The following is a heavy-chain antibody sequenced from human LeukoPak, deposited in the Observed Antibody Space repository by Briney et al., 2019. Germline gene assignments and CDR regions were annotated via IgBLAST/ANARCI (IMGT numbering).Heavy chain of an antibody. CDR2: ISYDGSNK. Sequence: GGSLRLSCAASGFTFRSHGMHWVRQAPGKGLEWVAVISYDGSNKYYADSVKGRFTISRDNSKNTLYLQMNSLRAEDTAVYYCANRDYYDSSGYSIDYWGQGTLVTVSS. D-gene: IGHD3-22*01. V-gene: IGHV3-30*18. CDR1: GFTFRSHG. J-gene: IGHJ4*02. CDR3: ANRDYYDSSGYSIDY.